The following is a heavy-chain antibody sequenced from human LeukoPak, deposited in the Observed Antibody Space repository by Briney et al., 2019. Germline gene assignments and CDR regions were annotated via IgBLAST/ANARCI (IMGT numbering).Heavy chain of an antibody. CDR3: ARPASHYYDSSPWGESFDY. D-gene: IGHD3-22*01. J-gene: IGHJ4*02. CDR1: GFTFSSYG. Sequence: PGGSLRLSCAASGFTFSSYGMHWVRQAPGQGLEWMGIINPSGGSTSYAQKFQGRVTMTRDMSTSTVYMELSSLRSEDTAVYYCARPASHYYDSSPWGESFDYWGQGTLVTVSS. CDR2: INPSGGST. V-gene: IGHV1-46*01.